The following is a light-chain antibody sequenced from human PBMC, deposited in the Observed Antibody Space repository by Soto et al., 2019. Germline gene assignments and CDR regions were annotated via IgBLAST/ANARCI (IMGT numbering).Light chain of an antibody. CDR1: QSISSG. J-gene: IGKJ2*01. Sequence: EIVMTQSPATLSVSPGESATLSCRASQSISSGLAWYQQKPGKPPRLLIYGASTMATGVPARFTGSGSGSDFTLTISGLQSEDFAVYYCQQCNNWPLTFGQGTRLEI. CDR3: QQCNNWPLT. V-gene: IGKV3-15*01. CDR2: GAS.